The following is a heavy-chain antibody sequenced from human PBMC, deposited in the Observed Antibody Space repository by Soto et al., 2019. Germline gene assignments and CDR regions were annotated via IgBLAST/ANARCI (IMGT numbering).Heavy chain of an antibody. CDR1: GFSLSTTGVG. J-gene: IGHJ5*02. CDR3: AQRLRDYGLGRERATYFDP. D-gene: IGHD3-10*01. CDR2: IYWDDDK. Sequence: QITLKESGPPLVRPTQTLTLTCTFSGFSLSTTGVGVGWIRQPPGKALEWLALIYWDDDKRYSPSLKSRLTITTHTSNNHVILTMTTMDPVDTATYCRAQRLRDYGLGRERATYFDPWGQGTLVTVSS. V-gene: IGHV2-5*02.